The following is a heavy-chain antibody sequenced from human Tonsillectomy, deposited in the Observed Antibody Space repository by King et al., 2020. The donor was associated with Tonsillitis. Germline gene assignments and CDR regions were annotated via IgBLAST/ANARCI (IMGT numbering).Heavy chain of an antibody. CDR3: ARAAKTQLQFDY. CDR1: GLSITRGYF. CDR2: IFHSGET. Sequence: QLQESGPGLVKPSETLSLTCAISGLSITRGYFWAWIRQPPGKGLEWIGSIFHSGETAYNPSLKSRVTISVDMSKNQFSLTLTYVAAADTAVYYCARAAKTQLQFDYWGQGSLVTVSA. J-gene: IGHJ4*02. V-gene: IGHV4-38-2*01. D-gene: IGHD1-1*01.